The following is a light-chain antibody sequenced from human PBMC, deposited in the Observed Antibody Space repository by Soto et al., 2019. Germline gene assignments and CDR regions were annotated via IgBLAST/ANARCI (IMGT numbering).Light chain of an antibody. J-gene: IGKJ4*01. CDR1: QDISNY. CDR2: DAS. CDR3: QQYEDLPLT. Sequence: DIQMTQSPSSLSASVGDRVTITCQASQDISNYLNWYQQEPGKAPKLLIFDASNVEAGVPSRISGSGSGTDFTFTIHSLPPEDAATYYCQQYEDLPLTFGGGTKVGIK. V-gene: IGKV1-33*01.